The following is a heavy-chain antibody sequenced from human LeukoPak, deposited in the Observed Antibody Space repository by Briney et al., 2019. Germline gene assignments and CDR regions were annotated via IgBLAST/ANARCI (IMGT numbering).Heavy chain of an antibody. CDR3: ARDHGNWNDVLVPQHYFDY. CDR1: GGSINSGNHY. D-gene: IGHD1-1*01. J-gene: IGHJ4*02. CDR2: IYYSGST. Sequence: SETLSLTCTVSGGSINSGNHYWGWIRQSPGKGLEWIGNIYYSGSTYYNPSLESRVTLSIDTSKNQFSLKLSSVTAADTAVYYCARDHGNWNDVLVPQHYFDYWGQGTLVTVSS. V-gene: IGHV4-39*07.